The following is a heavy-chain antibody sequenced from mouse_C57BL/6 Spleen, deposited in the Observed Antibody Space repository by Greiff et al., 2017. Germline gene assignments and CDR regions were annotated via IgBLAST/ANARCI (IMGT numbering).Heavy chain of an antibody. Sequence: EVKLVESGGGLVQPGGSLKLSCAASGFTFSDYGMAWVRQAPRKGPEWVAFISNLAYSIYYADTVTGRFTISRENAKNTLYLEMSSLRSEDTAMYYCARQGYYYGSSYDAMDDWGKGTSVTVSS. CDR1: GFTFSDYG. V-gene: IGHV5-15*01. J-gene: IGHJ4*01. CDR2: ISNLAYSI. D-gene: IGHD1-1*01. CDR3: ARQGYYYGSSYDAMDD.